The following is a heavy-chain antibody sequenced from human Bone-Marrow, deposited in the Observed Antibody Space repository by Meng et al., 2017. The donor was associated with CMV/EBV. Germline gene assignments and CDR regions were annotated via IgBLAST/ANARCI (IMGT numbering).Heavy chain of an antibody. CDR3: AREARGYSYGFGAFDI. V-gene: IGHV3-30-3*01. Sequence: GESLKISCAASGFIFSSFNMNWVRQAPGKGLEWVAVISYDGSNKYYADSVKGRFTISRDNSKNTLYLQMNSLRAEDTAVYYCAREARGYSYGFGAFDIWGQGTMVTVSS. D-gene: IGHD5-18*01. CDR1: GFIFSSFN. CDR2: ISYDGSNK. J-gene: IGHJ3*02.